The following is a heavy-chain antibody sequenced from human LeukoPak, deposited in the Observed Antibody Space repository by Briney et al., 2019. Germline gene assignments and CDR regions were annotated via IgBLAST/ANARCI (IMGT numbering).Heavy chain of an antibody. Sequence: QTGGSLRLSCAASGFTFSSYGMHWVRQAPGKGLEWVSAISGSGGSTYYADSVKGRFIISRDNSDNTLALQMNSLTADDTATYYCAKRERERVSWYFFDHWGQGVLVTVSS. D-gene: IGHD1-26*01. CDR3: AKRERERVSWYFFDH. CDR1: GFTFSSYG. V-gene: IGHV3-23*01. J-gene: IGHJ4*02. CDR2: ISGSGGST.